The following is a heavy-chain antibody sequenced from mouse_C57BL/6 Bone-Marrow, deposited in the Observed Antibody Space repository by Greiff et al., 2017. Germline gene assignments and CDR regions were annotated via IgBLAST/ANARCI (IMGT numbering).Heavy chain of an antibody. CDR3: ARPFYYYGSSPFAY. Sequence: VQLQQPGAELVKPGASVKLSCKASGYTFTSYWMHWVKQRPGQGLEWIGMIHPNSGSTNYNEKFKSKATLTVDKSSSTAYMQLSSLTSEDSAVYYCARPFYYYGSSPFAYWGQGTLVTVSA. D-gene: IGHD1-1*01. CDR2: IHPNSGST. J-gene: IGHJ3*01. V-gene: IGHV1-64*01. CDR1: GYTFTSYW.